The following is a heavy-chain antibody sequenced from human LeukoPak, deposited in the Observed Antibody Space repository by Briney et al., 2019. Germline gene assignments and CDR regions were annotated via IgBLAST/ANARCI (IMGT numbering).Heavy chain of an antibody. Sequence: PGGSLRLSCAASGFTFSSYAMHWVRQAPGKGLEWVAVISYDGSNKYYADSVKGRFTISRDNSKNTLYLQMNRLRGEDTAVYYCARGAYGSGNYNNAYGMDVWGQGTTVTVSS. D-gene: IGHD3-10*01. CDR1: GFTFSSYA. J-gene: IGHJ6*02. V-gene: IGHV3-30*07. CDR3: ARGAYGSGNYNNAYGMDV. CDR2: ISYDGSNK.